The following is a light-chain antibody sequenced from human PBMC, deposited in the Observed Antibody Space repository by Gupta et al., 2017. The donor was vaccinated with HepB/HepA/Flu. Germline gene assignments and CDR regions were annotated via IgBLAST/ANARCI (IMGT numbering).Light chain of an antibody. CDR3: QQYNSYPPWT. CDR1: QTINSW. Sequence: DIQLTQSPSTRSAPVGDRFTITCRASQTINSWLAWYQQKPGKAPNLLIYKACTLESGVPSRFSVSGFVTEFTLTISSRQPDDFAPYYCQQYNSYPPWTFGQGTKVEIK. J-gene: IGKJ1*01. V-gene: IGKV1-5*03. CDR2: KAC.